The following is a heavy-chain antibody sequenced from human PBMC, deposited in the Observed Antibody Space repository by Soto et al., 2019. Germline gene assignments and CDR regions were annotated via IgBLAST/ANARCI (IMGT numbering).Heavy chain of an antibody. CDR3: AKVPYDYGDYPFYYFDY. V-gene: IGHV3-30*18. D-gene: IGHD4-17*01. CDR1: GFTFSSYG. J-gene: IGHJ4*02. Sequence: GGSLRLSCAASGFTFSSYGMHWVRQAPGKGLEWVAVISYDGSNKYYADSVKGRFTISRDNSKNTLYLQMNSLRAEDTAVYYCAKVPYDYGDYPFYYFDYWGQGTLVTVSS. CDR2: ISYDGSNK.